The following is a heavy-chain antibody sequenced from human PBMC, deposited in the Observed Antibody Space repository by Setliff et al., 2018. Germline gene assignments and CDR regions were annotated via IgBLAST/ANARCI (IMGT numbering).Heavy chain of an antibody. D-gene: IGHD1-26*01. CDR1: GGSISSYY. V-gene: IGHV4-59*12. Sequence: SETLSLTCAVSGGSISSYYWSWIRQPPGKGLEWIGYIYYSGSTNYNPSRKSRVTISGDTSKNQFSLKLSSVTAADTAVYYCARVKVVGADFDCWGQGTLVTVSS. CDR3: ARVKVVGADFDC. J-gene: IGHJ4*02. CDR2: IYYSGST.